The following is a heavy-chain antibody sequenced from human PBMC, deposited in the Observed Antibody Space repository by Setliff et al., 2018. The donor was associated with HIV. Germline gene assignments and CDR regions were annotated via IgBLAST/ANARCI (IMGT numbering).Heavy chain of an antibody. D-gene: IGHD3-10*01. CDR1: GYIFTSHK. CDR2: ITPDDSYT. V-gene: IGHV1-46*01. CDR3: ARDNIIWSKDY. J-gene: IGHJ4*02. Sequence: ASVKVSCKASGYIFTSHKIHWVRQAPGQGLEWMGIITPDDSYTVYAQKFQGRVTMIRDTSTSTVYMELSSLRSDDTAVYYCARDNIIWSKDYWGQGTLVTVSS.